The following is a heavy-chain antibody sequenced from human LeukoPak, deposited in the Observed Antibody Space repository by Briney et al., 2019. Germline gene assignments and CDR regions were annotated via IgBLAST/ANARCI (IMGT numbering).Heavy chain of an antibody. D-gene: IGHD3-9*01. CDR3: ARLYDILTGYHYYFDY. V-gene: IGHV3-11*01. CDR2: ISSSDNTI. Sequence: GGSLRLSCAASGFSFSDYYMSWIRQAPGKGLEWVSYISSSDNTIYYADSVKGRFTISRDNAKNSLYLQMNSLRAEDTAVYYCARLYDILTGYHYYFDYWGQGILVTVS. CDR1: GFSFSDYY. J-gene: IGHJ4*02.